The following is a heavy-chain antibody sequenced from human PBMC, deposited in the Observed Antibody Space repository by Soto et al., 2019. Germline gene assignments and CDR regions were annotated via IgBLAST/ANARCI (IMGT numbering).Heavy chain of an antibody. D-gene: IGHD4-17*01. J-gene: IGHJ4*02. CDR2: IFSNDEK. CDR3: ARIRYGGPRYFDY. Sequence: QVTLKESGPVLVKPTETLTLTCTVSGFSLSNARMGVSWIRQPPGKALEWLAHIFSNDEKSYSTSLKSRLTXSXDXXKSQVVLTMTNMDPVDTATYYCARIRYGGPRYFDYWGQGTLVTVSS. V-gene: IGHV2-26*01. CDR1: GFSLSNARMG.